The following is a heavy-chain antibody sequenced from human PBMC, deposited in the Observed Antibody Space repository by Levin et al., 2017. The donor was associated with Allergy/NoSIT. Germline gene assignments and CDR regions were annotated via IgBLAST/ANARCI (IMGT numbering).Heavy chain of an antibody. CDR2: IYPGDSDT. V-gene: IGHV5-51*01. J-gene: IGHJ4*02. CDR3: AREGENGRYPDY. CDR1: GYSFTTYW. Sequence: GESLKISCKGSGYSFTTYWIGWVRQMSGKGLEWMGMIYPGDSDTRYSPSFQGQVSISADKSISTAYLQWSGLKASDTAMYYCAREGENGRYPDYWGQGTLVTVSS. D-gene: IGHD1-26*01.